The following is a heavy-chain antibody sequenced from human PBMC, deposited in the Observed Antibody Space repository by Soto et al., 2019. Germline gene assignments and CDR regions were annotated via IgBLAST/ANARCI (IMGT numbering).Heavy chain of an antibody. Sequence: FTNYAMHWVRQAPGQRLEWMGWINAGNGNTKYSQKFQGRVTITRDTSASTAYMELSSLRSEDTAVYYCARAEGTSWFDGGVWCHYYGMDVWGQGTTVTVSS. V-gene: IGHV1-3*01. J-gene: IGHJ6*02. CDR1: FTNYA. CDR3: ARAEGTSWFDGGVWCHYYGMDV. CDR2: INAGNGNT. D-gene: IGHD2-2*01.